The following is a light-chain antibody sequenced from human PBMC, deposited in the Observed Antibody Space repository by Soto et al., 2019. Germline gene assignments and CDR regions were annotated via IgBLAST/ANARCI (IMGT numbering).Light chain of an antibody. Sequence: SYELTQPSSVSVSPGQTARITCSGDVLAKKYARWFQQKPGQAPVLVIHKDSERPSGIPERFSGFSPGTTVTLTISGAQVEDEADYYCYSAADNNVVFGGGTKLTVL. V-gene: IGLV3-27*01. CDR1: VLAKKY. CDR2: KDS. J-gene: IGLJ2*01. CDR3: YSAADNNVV.